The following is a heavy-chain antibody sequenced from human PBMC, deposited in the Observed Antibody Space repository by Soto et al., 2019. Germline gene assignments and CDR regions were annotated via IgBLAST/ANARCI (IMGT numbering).Heavy chain of an antibody. CDR1: GYKVSTWHNFTSYW. CDR2: IYPGDSDT. V-gene: IGHV5-51*03. J-gene: IGHJ6*04. CDR3: PSLGFNYVFLSGNYTVHPYLGMDV. D-gene: IGHD3-3*01. Sequence: EVQLVRSGAEVKKPGESLKISCMGSGYKVSTWHNFTSYWIAWVRQMPGEGLEWMGIIYPGDSDTRYSPSFQGQVTISADKSINSVYLQGSSLKAWNPATYSFPSLGFNYVFLSGNYTVHPYLGMDVWGKGPTVTASS.